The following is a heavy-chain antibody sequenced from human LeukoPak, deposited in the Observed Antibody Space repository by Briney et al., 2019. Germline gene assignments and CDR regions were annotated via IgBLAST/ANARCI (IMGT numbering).Heavy chain of an antibody. Sequence: GGSLRLSCAASGFTFSDYWMSWVRQAPGKGLEWVGIIKEDGSEEVYEDSVKGRFTISRDNAKNSLFLQMNTLRAEDTAVYYCARDPYSSTWSYGMDVWGQGATVTVSS. V-gene: IGHV3-7*05. CDR3: ARDPYSSTWSYGMDV. CDR1: GFTFSDYW. J-gene: IGHJ6*02. CDR2: IKEDGSEE. D-gene: IGHD6-6*01.